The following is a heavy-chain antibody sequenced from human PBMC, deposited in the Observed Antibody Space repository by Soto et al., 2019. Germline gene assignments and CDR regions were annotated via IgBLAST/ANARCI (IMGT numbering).Heavy chain of an antibody. D-gene: IGHD2-15*01. V-gene: IGHV1-18*01. CDR3: ARFSGGSYNTYYFYYGMDV. J-gene: IGHJ6*02. CDR2: ISAYNGNT. Sequence: ASVKVSCKASGYTFTSYGISWVRQAPGQGLDWMGWISAYNGNTKYAQDLQGRVTMTTDTSTSTAYMELRSLRSDDTAVYYCARFSGGSYNTYYFYYGMDVWGQGTTVTVSS. CDR1: GYTFTSYG.